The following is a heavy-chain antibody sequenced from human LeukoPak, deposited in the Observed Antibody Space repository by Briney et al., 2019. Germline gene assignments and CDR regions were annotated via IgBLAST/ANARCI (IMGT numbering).Heavy chain of an antibody. V-gene: IGHV3-23*01. Sequence: PGGSLRLSCAASGFTFSSYAMSWVRQAPGKGLEWVSAISGSGGSTYYADSVKGRFTISRDNSKNALYLQMNSLRAEDTAVYYCAKDKPEWLRTGYFDYWGQGTLVTVSS. CDR1: GFTFSSYA. CDR3: AKDKPEWLRTGYFDY. J-gene: IGHJ4*02. D-gene: IGHD5-12*01. CDR2: ISGSGGST.